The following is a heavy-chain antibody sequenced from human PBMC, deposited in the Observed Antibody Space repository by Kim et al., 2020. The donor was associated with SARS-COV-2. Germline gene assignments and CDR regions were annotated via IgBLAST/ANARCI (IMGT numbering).Heavy chain of an antibody. V-gene: IGHV3-49*03. D-gene: IGHD3-3*01. CDR2: IRSKAYGGTT. CDR3: TRDVKAREGTIFAVVSLYYYYYGMDV. CDR1: GFTFGDYA. Sequence: GGSLRLSCTASGFTFGDYAMSWFRQAPGKGLEWVGFIRSKAYGGTTEYAASVKGRFTISRDDSKSIAYLQMNSLKTEDTAVYYCTRDVKAREGTIFAVVSLYYYYYGMDVWGQGTTVTVSS. J-gene: IGHJ6*02.